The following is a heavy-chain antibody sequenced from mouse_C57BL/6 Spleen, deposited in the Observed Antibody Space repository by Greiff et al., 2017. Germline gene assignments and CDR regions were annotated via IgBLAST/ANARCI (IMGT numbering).Heavy chain of an antibody. Sequence: VKLMESGPGLVQPSQSLSITCTVSGFSLTSYGVHWVRQSPGKGLEWLGVIWRGGSTDYNAAFMSRLSITKDNSKSQVFFKMNSLQADDTAIYYCAKNVPDYYGSSYCAMDYWGQGTSVTVSS. CDR3: AKNVPDYYGSSYCAMDY. J-gene: IGHJ4*01. D-gene: IGHD1-1*01. CDR2: IWRGGST. V-gene: IGHV2-5*01. CDR1: GFSLTSYG.